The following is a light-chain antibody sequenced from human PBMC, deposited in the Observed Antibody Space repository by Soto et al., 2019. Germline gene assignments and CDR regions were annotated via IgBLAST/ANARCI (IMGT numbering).Light chain of an antibody. J-gene: IGKJ4*01. CDR3: QHYQNWHT. Sequence: ELVMTQSPATLSVSPGERATLSCRASQSVSSDLAWYQQKPGQAPRLLMYGASARAAGIPARFSSSWSGTEFTLTINSLQSEDSAVYYCQHYQNWHTFGGGTKVEIK. CDR2: GAS. CDR1: QSVSSD. V-gene: IGKV3-15*01.